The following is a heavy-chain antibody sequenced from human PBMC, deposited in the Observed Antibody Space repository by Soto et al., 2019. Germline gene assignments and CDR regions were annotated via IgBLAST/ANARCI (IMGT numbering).Heavy chain of an antibody. CDR1: GGTFSSYT. CDR3: AREEYYYGSGAFFDY. D-gene: IGHD3-10*01. Sequence: QVQLVQSGAEVKKPGSSVKVSCKASGGTFSSYTISWVRQAPGQGLEWMGRIIPILGIANYAQKFQGRVTXTXAXSXXTAYRELSSLRSEDTAVYYCAREEYYYGSGAFFDYWGQGTLVTVSS. CDR2: IIPILGIA. J-gene: IGHJ4*02. V-gene: IGHV1-69*08.